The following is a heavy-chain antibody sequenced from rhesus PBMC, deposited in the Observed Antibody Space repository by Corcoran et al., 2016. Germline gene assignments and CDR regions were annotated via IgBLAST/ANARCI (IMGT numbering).Heavy chain of an antibody. J-gene: IGHJ3*01. V-gene: IGHV4-160*01. CDR3: AKMVSSWNNPAFDF. CDR2: LHGSVGHT. D-gene: IGHD1-20*01. Sequence: QVQLQESGPGLVKPSETLSLTCAVSGGSITNYYLSWIRRPAGKGLEGIGRLHGSVGHTDYSPSLKSRVTISIDTSKNQLSLKLPSVTAADTAVYFCAKMVSSWNNPAFDFWGQGLRVTVSS. CDR1: GGSITNYY.